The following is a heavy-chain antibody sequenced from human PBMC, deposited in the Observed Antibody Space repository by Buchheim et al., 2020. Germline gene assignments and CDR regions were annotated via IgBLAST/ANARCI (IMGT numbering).Heavy chain of an antibody. D-gene: IGHD3-10*01. CDR1: GGSFSGYY. V-gene: IGHV4-34*01. CDR3: ARGLRESRFVHYYYYGMDV. J-gene: IGHJ6*02. CDR2: INHSGST. Sequence: QVQLQQWGAGLLKPSETLSLTCAVYGGSFSGYYWSWIRQPPGKGLEWIGEINHSGSTNYNPSLKSRVTISVDTSKNQFSLKLSSVTAADTAVYYCARGLRESRFVHYYYYGMDVWGQGTT.